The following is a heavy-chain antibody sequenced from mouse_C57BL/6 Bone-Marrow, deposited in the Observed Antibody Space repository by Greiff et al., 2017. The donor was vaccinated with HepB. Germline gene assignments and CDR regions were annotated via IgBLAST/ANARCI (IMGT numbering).Heavy chain of an antibody. D-gene: IGHD1-1*01. CDR1: GFTFSSYA. CDR2: ISDGGSYT. V-gene: IGHV5-4*01. Sequence: EVQVVESGGGLVKPGGSLKLSCAASGFTFSSYAMSWVRQTPEKRLEWVATISDGGSYTYYPDNVKGRFTISRDNAKNNLYLQMSHLKSEDTAMYYCARDQDYGSSYWFAYWGQGTLVTVSA. J-gene: IGHJ3*01. CDR3: ARDQDYGSSYWFAY.